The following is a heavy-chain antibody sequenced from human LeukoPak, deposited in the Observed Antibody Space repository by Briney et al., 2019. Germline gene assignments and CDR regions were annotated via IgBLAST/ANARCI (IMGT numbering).Heavy chain of an antibody. D-gene: IGHD6-13*01. CDR1: GFTFSSYA. V-gene: IGHV3-23*01. J-gene: IGHJ4*02. Sequence: GGSLRLSCAASGFTFSSYAMSWVRQAPGKGLEWVSAISGSGGSTYYADSVKGRFTISRDNSKNTLYLQMNSLRAEDTAVYYCARERRWGSSWYGDYWGQGTLVTVSS. CDR2: ISGSGGST. CDR3: ARERRWGSSWYGDY.